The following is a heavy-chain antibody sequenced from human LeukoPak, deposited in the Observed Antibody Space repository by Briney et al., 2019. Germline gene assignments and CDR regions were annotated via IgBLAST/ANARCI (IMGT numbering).Heavy chain of an antibody. CDR1: GFTFSSDA. V-gene: IGHV3-23*01. CDR2: ISGSGGST. CDR3: AKDAEGIDSSGYYYAVY. J-gene: IGHJ4*02. D-gene: IGHD3-22*01. Sequence: GGSLRLSCAASGFTFSSDAMSWVRQAPGKGLEWVSAISGSGGSTYYADSVKGRFTISRDNSKNTLYLQMNSLRAEDTAVYYCAKDAEGIDSSGYYYAVYWGQGTLVTVSS.